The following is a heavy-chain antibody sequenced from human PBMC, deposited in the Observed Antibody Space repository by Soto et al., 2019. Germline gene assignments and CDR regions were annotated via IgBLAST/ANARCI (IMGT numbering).Heavy chain of an antibody. CDR2: ISGSGGST. D-gene: IGHD1-26*01. CDR3: ARRGSGSYYDY. Sequence: EVQLLESGGGLVQPGGSLRLSCAASGFTFSSYAMRWVRQAPVKGLEWVSAISGSGGSTYYADSVKGRFTISRDNPKNTLYLQMNSLRAEDPDVSYCARRGSGSYYDYWGQGTLVTVSS. J-gene: IGHJ4*02. CDR1: GFTFSSYA. V-gene: IGHV3-23*01.